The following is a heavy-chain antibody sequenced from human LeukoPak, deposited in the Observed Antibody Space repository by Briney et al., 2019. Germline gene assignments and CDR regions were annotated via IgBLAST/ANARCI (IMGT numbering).Heavy chain of an antibody. CDR2: ISGSGGST. CDR1: GFTFSSYA. CDR3: AKGPGGNSGLDAFDI. J-gene: IGHJ3*02. Sequence: GGSLRLSCAASGFTFSSYAMSWVRQAPGKGLEWVSAISGSGGSTYYADSVKGRFTISRDNSKHTLYLQMNSLRAEDTAVYYCAKGPGGNSGLDAFDIWGQGTMVTVSS. D-gene: IGHD4-23*01. V-gene: IGHV3-23*01.